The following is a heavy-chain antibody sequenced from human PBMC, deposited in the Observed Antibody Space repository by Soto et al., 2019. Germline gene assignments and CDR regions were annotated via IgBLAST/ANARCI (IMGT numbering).Heavy chain of an antibody. V-gene: IGHV4-59*01. Sequence: QVRLQESGPGLVKPSETLSLTCSVSGDSISSYYWSWIRQPPGKGLEWIGYMYNTGSTIYNPSLTSRVTISVDTSKNQFSLKLNSVTAADTAVYYCARDLWGYCGADCYPLDVWGQGTTVTVSS. D-gene: IGHD2-21*02. CDR3: ARDLWGYCGADCYPLDV. CDR1: GDSISSYY. J-gene: IGHJ6*02. CDR2: MYNTGST.